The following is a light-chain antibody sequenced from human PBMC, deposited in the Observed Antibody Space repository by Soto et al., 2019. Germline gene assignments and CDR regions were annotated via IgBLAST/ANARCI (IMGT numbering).Light chain of an antibody. CDR1: QGIRND. V-gene: IGKV1-6*01. J-gene: IGKJ1*01. CDR2: AAS. CDR3: LQDYNYPRT. Sequence: AIQMTQSPSSLSASVGDRVTITCRASQGIRNDLGWYQQKPGKAPKLLIYAASTYQSGVPSRLGGSGSGTDFTLTISSLQPEDFAAYYCLQDYNYPRTFGQGTKVEIK.